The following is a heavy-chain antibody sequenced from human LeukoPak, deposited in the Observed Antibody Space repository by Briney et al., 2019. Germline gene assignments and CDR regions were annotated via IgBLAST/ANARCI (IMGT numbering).Heavy chain of an antibody. J-gene: IGHJ5*02. V-gene: IGHV4-34*01. Sequence: SETLSLTCAVYGGSFSGYYWSWIRQPPGKGLEWIGEINHSGSTNYNPSLKSRVTISVDTSRNQFSLKLSSVTAADTAVYYCASYSSATANNWFDPWGQGTLVTVSS. CDR2: INHSGST. D-gene: IGHD6-25*01. CDR3: ASYSSATANNWFDP. CDR1: GGSFSGYY.